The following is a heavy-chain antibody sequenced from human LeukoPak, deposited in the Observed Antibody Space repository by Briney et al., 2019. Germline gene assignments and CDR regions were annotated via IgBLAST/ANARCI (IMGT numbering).Heavy chain of an antibody. Sequence: GRSLRLSCAASGFTFDDYAMHWVRQAPRKGLEWVSGISWNSGNIGYADSVKGRFTISRDNAKNSLYLQMNSLRAEDMALYYCAKDIGADSGSYGYYFDYWGQGTLVTVSS. J-gene: IGHJ4*02. V-gene: IGHV3-9*03. D-gene: IGHD1-26*01. CDR1: GFTFDDYA. CDR2: ISWNSGNI. CDR3: AKDIGADSGSYGYYFDY.